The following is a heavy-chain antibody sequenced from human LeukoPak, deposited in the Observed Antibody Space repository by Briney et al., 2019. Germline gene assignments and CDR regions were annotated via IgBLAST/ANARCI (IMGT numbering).Heavy chain of an antibody. CDR2: IHTDGSRT. J-gene: IGHJ4*02. CDR3: AKGRMGATPYYFDY. Sequence: PGGSLRLSCAASGFTFSSYWMHWVRQAPGKGLVWVSRIHTDGSRTSYADSVKGRFTISRDNAKNTLYLQMNSLRAEDTAVYYCAKGRMGATPYYFDYWGQGTLVTVSS. D-gene: IGHD1-26*01. CDR1: GFTFSSYW. V-gene: IGHV3-74*01.